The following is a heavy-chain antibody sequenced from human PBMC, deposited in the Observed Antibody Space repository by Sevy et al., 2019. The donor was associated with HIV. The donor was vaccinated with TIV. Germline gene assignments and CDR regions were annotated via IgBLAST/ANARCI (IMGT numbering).Heavy chain of an antibody. CDR2: ISFDESDK. D-gene: IGHD4-17*01. CDR3: ARPRADYVDNYFFYAMDV. Sequence: GGSLRLSCAASGFAFTNYYAMHWVRQAPGKRLEWVALISFDESDKYYADSVKGRFTISRDNFKNTLYLQMNSLTTEDTAVYYCARPRADYVDNYFFYAMDVWGQGTTVTVSS. J-gene: IGHJ6*02. CDR1: GFAFTNYYA. V-gene: IGHV3-30-3*01.